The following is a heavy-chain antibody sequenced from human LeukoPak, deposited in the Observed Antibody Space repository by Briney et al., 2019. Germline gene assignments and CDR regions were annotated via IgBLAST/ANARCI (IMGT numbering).Heavy chain of an antibody. CDR2: VSASGADT. J-gene: IGHJ4*02. D-gene: IGHD3-22*01. CDR1: GFTFSSFA. V-gene: IGHV3-23*01. Sequence: GGSLRLSCAASGFTFSSFAMTWVRQAPGRGLEWVSAVSASGADTFYADSVRGRFTISRDNSKNTLYLQMNGLRAEDTATYYCAKDLMPHSSGSLFDYWGPGTLVTVSS. CDR3: AKDLMPHSSGSLFDY.